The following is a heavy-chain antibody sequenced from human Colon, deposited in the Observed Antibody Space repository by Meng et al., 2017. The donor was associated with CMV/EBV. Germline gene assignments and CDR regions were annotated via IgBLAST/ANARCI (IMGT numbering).Heavy chain of an antibody. J-gene: IGHJ6*02. V-gene: IGHV3-23*03. CDR2: IDSGDNNT. CDR3: ARVTAIFGVVIVGMDV. CDR1: GFTFTRYA. D-gene: IGHD3-3*01. Sequence: GGSLRLSCAASGFTFTRYAMSWVRQAPGKGLQWVSVIDSGDNNTYYVDSVKGRFTISRDNSKNSLYLQMNSLRAEDTAVYYCARVTAIFGVVIVGMDVWGQGTTVTVSS.